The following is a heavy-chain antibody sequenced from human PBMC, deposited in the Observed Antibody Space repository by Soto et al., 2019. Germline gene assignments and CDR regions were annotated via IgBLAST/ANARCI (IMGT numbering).Heavy chain of an antibody. CDR3: ARGRRLLWFGELLRPLGYYGMDV. CDR1: GGSFSGYY. J-gene: IGHJ6*02. V-gene: IGHV4-34*01. D-gene: IGHD3-10*01. Sequence: SETLSLTCAVYGGSFSGYYWSWIRQPPGKGLEWIGEINHSGSTNYNPSLKSRVTISVDTSKNQFSLKLSSVTAADTAVYYRARGRRLLWFGELLRPLGYYGMDVWGQGTTVTVSS. CDR2: INHSGST.